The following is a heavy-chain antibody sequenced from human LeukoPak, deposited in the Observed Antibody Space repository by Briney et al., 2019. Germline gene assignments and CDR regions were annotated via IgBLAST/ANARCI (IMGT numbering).Heavy chain of an antibody. J-gene: IGHJ5*02. CDR3: ARVTMVGGFDP. D-gene: IGHD3-10*01. CDR2: ISAYNGNT. Sequence: ASVKVSCKASGYTFTSYGIIWVRQAPGQGLEWMGWISAYNGNTNYAQKFQGRVTMTRDTSISTAYMELSRLRSDDTAVYYCARVTMVGGFDPWGQGTLVTVSS. CDR1: GYTFTSYG. V-gene: IGHV1-18*01.